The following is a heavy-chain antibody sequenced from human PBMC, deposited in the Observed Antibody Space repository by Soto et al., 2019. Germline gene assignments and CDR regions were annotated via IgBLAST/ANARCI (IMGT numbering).Heavy chain of an antibody. J-gene: IGHJ4*02. CDR1: GYSFTSYW. CDR3: ASSKTQAYCGGDCWGGFDY. V-gene: IGHV5-51*01. Sequence: EVQLVQSGAEVKKPGESLKISCKGSGYSFTSYWIGWVRQMPGKGLEWMGIIYPGDSDTRYSPSFQGQVTISADKSISTAYLQWSSLKASDTAMYYCASSKTQAYCGGDCWGGFDYWGQGTLVTVSS. D-gene: IGHD2-21*02. CDR2: IYPGDSDT.